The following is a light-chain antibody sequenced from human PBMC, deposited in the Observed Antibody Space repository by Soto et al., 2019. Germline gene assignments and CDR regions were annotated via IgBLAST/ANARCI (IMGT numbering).Light chain of an antibody. CDR3: SSHAGYNNFYV. V-gene: IGLV2-8*01. J-gene: IGLJ1*01. Sequence: QSVLTQPPSASGSPGQSVTISCTGTSSDVGYYNYVSWYQQHPGKAPKLMIYEVNKRPSGVPDRFSGSKSGNTASLTVSGLQVEDEADYYCSSHAGYNNFYVFGTGTKVTVL. CDR2: EVN. CDR1: SSDVGYYNY.